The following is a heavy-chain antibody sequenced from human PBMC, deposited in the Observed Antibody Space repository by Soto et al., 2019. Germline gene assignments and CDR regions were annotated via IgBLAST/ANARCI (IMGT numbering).Heavy chain of an antibody. J-gene: IGHJ2*01. D-gene: IGHD2-2*02. CDR3: ARGDKVVVVPAAIRKSWYFDL. Sequence: QVQLQESGPGLVKPSQTLSLTCTVSGGSISSGGYYWSWIRQHPGKGLEWIGYIYYSGSTYYNTSLKSRVTISVDTSKNQFSLKLSSVTAADTAVYYCARGDKVVVVPAAIRKSWYFDLWGRGTLVTVSS. V-gene: IGHV4-31*03. CDR2: IYYSGST. CDR1: GGSISSGGYY.